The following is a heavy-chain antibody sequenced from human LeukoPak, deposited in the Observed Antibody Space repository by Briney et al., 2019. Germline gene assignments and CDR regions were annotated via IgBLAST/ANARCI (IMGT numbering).Heavy chain of an antibody. D-gene: IGHD3-9*01. CDR3: ARRYFDFLPFDY. Sequence: PSETLSLTCTVSGGSISSYYWSWIRQPPGKGLEWIGYIYYSGSTNYNPSLKSRVTISVDTSKNQFSLKLSSVTAADTAVYYCARRYFDFLPFDYWGQGTLVTVSS. CDR1: GGSISSYY. J-gene: IGHJ4*02. V-gene: IGHV4-59*08. CDR2: IYYSGST.